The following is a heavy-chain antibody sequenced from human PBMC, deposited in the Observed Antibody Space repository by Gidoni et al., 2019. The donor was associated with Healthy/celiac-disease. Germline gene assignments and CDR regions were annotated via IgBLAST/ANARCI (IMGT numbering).Heavy chain of an antibody. CDR1: GFSLSTSGVG. CDR3: AHVRGYYDFWSGYYNDYYYYYGMDV. Sequence: QITLKESGPTLVKPTQTLTLTCTFSGFSLSTSGVGVGWIRQPPGKALEWLALIYWNDDKRYSPSLKSRLTITKDTSKNQVVLTMTNMDPVDTATYYCAHVRGYYDFWSGYYNDYYYYYGMDVWGQGTTVTVSS. J-gene: IGHJ6*02. D-gene: IGHD3-3*01. V-gene: IGHV2-5*01. CDR2: IYWNDDK.